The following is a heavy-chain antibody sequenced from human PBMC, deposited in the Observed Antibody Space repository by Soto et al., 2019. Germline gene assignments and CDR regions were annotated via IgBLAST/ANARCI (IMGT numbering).Heavy chain of an antibody. J-gene: IGHJ4*02. Sequence: SETLSLTCTVSGGSISSSSYYWGWIRQPPGKGLEWIGSIYYSGSTYYNPSLKSRVTISVDTSKNQFSLKLSSVTAADTAVYYCARQDIVVVVAATRIDYWGQGTLVTAPQ. V-gene: IGHV4-39*01. CDR1: GGSISSSSYY. D-gene: IGHD2-15*01. CDR2: IYYSGST. CDR3: ARQDIVVVVAATRIDY.